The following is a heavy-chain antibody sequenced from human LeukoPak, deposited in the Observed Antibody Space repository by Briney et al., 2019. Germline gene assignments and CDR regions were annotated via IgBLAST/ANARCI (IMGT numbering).Heavy chain of an antibody. CDR1: GGSFSGYY. J-gene: IGHJ5*02. D-gene: IGHD2-15*01. V-gene: IGHV4-34*01. CDR2: INHSGST. CDR3: ARAVVVAATVKWFDP. Sequence: PSETLSLTCAVYGGSFSGYYWSWIRQPPGKGLEWIGEINHSGSTNYNPSLKSRVTISVDTSKNQFSLKLSSVTAADTAVYYCARAVVVAATVKWFDPWGQGTLVTVSS.